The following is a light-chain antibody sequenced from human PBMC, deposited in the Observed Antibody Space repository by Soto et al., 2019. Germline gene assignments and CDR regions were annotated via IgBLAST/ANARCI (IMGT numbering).Light chain of an antibody. Sequence: QSVLTQPPSASGAPGQRVTISCSGGSSNIGSNSVSWYQQLPGTAPKLLIYDNNQRPSGVPARFSGSKSGTSASLAISGLQSEDEGDYYCAAWADSLNGHVVFGGGTKLTVL. V-gene: IGLV1-44*01. J-gene: IGLJ2*01. CDR2: DNN. CDR3: AAWADSLNGHVV. CDR1: SSNIGSNS.